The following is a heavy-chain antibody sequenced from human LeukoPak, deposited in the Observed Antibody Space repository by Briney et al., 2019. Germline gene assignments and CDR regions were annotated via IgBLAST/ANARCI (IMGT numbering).Heavy chain of an antibody. Sequence: SETLSLTCTVSGGSISNYYWSWIRQPPGKGLEWIGYIYYSGSTNYNPSLKSRVTISVDTSKNQFSLKLSSVTAADSAVYYCASASSSSGWSTIDYWGQGTLVTVSS. J-gene: IGHJ4*02. CDR1: GGSISNYY. D-gene: IGHD6-19*01. CDR2: IYYSGST. CDR3: ASASSSSGWSTIDY. V-gene: IGHV4-59*08.